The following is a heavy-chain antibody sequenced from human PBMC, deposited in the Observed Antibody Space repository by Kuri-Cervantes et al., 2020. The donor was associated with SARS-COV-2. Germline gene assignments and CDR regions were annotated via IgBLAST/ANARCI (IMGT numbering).Heavy chain of an antibody. CDR1: GFTFSSYA. D-gene: IGHD2-21*01. CDR2: ISHDGKNK. V-gene: IGHV3-30*04. CDR3: AKDRVGVQDF. Sequence: GGSLRLSCAASGFTFSSYAMHWVRQAPGKGLAWVAVISHDGKNKKCIASGKGRFTISRDNSQNTLYLHMKSLRSEDTAMYYCAKDRVGVQDFWGQGTLVTVSS. J-gene: IGHJ4*02.